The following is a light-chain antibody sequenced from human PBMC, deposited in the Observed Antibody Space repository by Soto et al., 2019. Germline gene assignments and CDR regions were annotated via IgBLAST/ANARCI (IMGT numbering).Light chain of an antibody. J-gene: IGLJ2*01. V-gene: IGLV2-8*01. CDR2: EVS. Sequence: QSVLTQPPSASGSPGQSVTISCTGTSSDVGGYNYVSWYQQHPGKAPKLMIYEVSKRPSGVPDRFSGSKTGNTACLTVSGLQAEDEADYYCSSYAGSNNLGVFGGGRKLTVL. CDR1: SSDVGGYNY. CDR3: SSYAGSNNLGV.